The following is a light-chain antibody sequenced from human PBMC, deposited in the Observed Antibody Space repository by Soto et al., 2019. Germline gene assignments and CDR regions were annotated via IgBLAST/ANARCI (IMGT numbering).Light chain of an antibody. J-gene: IGKJ1*01. CDR2: DAS. CDR1: QRISTW. CDR3: HQYNTYSWT. V-gene: IGKV1-5*01. Sequence: DVQMTQSPSTLSASVGDRLTITCRASQRISTWLAWYQQKPGKAPTLLISDASTLESGVPSRFRGSVSGTEFTLTISSLQPDDFATYYCHQYNTYSWTFGQGTKVDIK.